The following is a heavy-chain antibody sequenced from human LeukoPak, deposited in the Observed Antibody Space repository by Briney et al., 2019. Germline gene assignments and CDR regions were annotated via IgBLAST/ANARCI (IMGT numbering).Heavy chain of an antibody. CDR3: TAGYGSGSYN. D-gene: IGHD3-10*01. J-gene: IGHJ4*02. V-gene: IGHV3-73*01. CDR2: IRSKANSYAT. Sequence: GGSLRLSCAASGFTFSGSAMHWVRQASGKGLEWVGRIRSKANSYATAYAASVKGRLTISRDDSKNTAYLQMNSLKTEATAVYYCTAGYGSGSYNWGQGTLVTVSS. CDR1: GFTFSGSA.